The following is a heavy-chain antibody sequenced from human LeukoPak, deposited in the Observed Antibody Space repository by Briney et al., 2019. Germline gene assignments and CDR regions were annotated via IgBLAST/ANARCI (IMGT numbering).Heavy chain of an antibody. V-gene: IGHV1-18*01. CDR3: ARVRYCSSTSCPRETNWFDP. Sequence: ASVKVSCKASGYTFTSYGISWVRQAPGQGLEWMGWISAYNGNTNYAQKLQGRVTMTTDTSTSTAYMELRSLRSDDTAVYYCARVRYCSSTSCPRETNWFDPWGQGTLATVSS. J-gene: IGHJ5*02. D-gene: IGHD2-2*01. CDR1: GYTFTSYG. CDR2: ISAYNGNT.